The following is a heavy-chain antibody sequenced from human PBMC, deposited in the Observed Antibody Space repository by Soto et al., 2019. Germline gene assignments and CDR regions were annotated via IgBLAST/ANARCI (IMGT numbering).Heavy chain of an antibody. Sequence: SETLSFTCSVSGGSISSSSYYWGWIRQPPGKGLEWIGSIYYSGSTYYNPSLKSRVTISVETSKNQFSLKLSYVTTADTAVYYCARHVAGYSSGLDYWGQGTLVTVSS. D-gene: IGHD6-19*01. CDR2: IYYSGST. V-gene: IGHV4-39*01. CDR3: ARHVAGYSSGLDY. CDR1: GGSISSSSYY. J-gene: IGHJ4*02.